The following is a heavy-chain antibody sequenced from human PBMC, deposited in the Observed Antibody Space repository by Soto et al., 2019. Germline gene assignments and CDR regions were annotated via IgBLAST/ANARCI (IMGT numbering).Heavy chain of an antibody. CDR2: IYYSGST. Sequence: SETLSLTCTVSGDSISSYYWSWIRQPPGKGLEWIGYIYYSGSTDYDPSLKSRVTISVDTSKNQFSLKLSFVTAADTAVYYCARRWGTYFDFWGQGTLVTVSS. CDR1: GDSISSYY. CDR3: ARRWGTYFDF. V-gene: IGHV4-59*01. J-gene: IGHJ4*02. D-gene: IGHD7-27*01.